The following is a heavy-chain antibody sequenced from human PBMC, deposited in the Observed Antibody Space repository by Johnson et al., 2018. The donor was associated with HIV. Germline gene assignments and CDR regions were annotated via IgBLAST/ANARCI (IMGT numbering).Heavy chain of an antibody. CDR3: ARACRDGYTCDAFDI. D-gene: IGHD5-24*01. CDR1: GFTFSDYY. J-gene: IGHJ3*02. V-gene: IGHV3-66*01. CDR2: ISSGGST. Sequence: EVQLVESGGGVVQPGRSLRLSCAASGFTFSDYYMSWIRQAPGKGLEWVSVISSGGSTWYADSVTGRFTISRDNSKNTLYLQMNSLRAEDTAVYYCARACRDGYTCDAFDIWGQGTMVTVSS.